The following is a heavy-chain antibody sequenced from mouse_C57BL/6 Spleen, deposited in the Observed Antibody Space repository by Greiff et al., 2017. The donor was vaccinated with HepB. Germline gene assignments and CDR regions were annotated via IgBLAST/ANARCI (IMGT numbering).Heavy chain of an antibody. Sequence: EVQLQQSGPELVKPGASVKISCKASGYTFTDYYMNWVKQSHGKSLEWIGDINPNNGGTSYNQKFKGKATLTVDKSSSTAYMELRSLTSEDSAVYYCARHYYGGYFDVWGTGTTVTVSS. V-gene: IGHV1-26*01. D-gene: IGHD1-2*01. CDR2: INPNNGGT. CDR3: ARHYYGGYFDV. J-gene: IGHJ1*03. CDR1: GYTFTDYY.